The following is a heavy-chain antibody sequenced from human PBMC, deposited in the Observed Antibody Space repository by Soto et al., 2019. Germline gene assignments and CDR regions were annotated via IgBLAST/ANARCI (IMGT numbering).Heavy chain of an antibody. Sequence: GGSLRLSCAASGFTFSSYSMNWVRQAPGKGLEWVSYISSSSTIYYADPVKGRFTISRDNAKNSLYLQMNSLRDEDTAVYYCARERSRSWVDKYGMDVWGQGTTVTVSS. CDR2: ISSSSTI. D-gene: IGHD1-26*01. CDR3: ARERSRSWVDKYGMDV. CDR1: GFTFSSYS. V-gene: IGHV3-48*02. J-gene: IGHJ6*02.